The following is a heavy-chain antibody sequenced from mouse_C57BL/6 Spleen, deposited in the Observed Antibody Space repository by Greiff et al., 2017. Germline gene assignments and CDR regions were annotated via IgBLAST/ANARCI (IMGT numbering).Heavy chain of an antibody. D-gene: IGHD1-1*01. CDR3: ARSITTVAPPFAY. V-gene: IGHV5-17*01. Sequence: EVKLVESGGGLVKPGGSLKLSCAASGFTFSDYGMHWVRQAPEKGLEWVAYISSGSSTIYYADTVKGRFTISRDNAKNTLFLQMTSLRSEDTAMYYLARSITTVAPPFAYWGQGTLVTVSA. CDR1: GFTFSDYG. J-gene: IGHJ3*01. CDR2: ISSGSSTI.